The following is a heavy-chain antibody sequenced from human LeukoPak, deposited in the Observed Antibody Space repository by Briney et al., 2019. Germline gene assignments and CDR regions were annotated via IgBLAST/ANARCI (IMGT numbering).Heavy chain of an antibody. V-gene: IGHV3-30-3*01. J-gene: IGHJ4*02. CDR1: GFTFSSYA. CDR3: TKGSEYSGTYYFDY. Sequence: GGSLRLSCAASGFTFSSYAMHWVRQAPGKGLEWVAVISYDGSHKYYADSVKGRFTISRDNSKNTLYLQMNSLRGDDTAVYYCTKGSEYSGTYYFDYWGQGTLVTVSS. CDR2: ISYDGSHK. D-gene: IGHD4-23*01.